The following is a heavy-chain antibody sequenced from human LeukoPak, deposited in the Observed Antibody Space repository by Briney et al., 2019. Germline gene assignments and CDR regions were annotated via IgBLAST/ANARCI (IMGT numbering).Heavy chain of an antibody. D-gene: IGHD6-13*01. CDR1: GYTFTSYG. CDR3: ARDGGQGIAAAGTDFYYYYYMDV. J-gene: IGHJ6*03. CDR2: INPSSGGT. Sequence: ASVKVSCKASGYTFTSYGISWVRQAPGQGLEWMGWINPSSGGTNYAQKFQGRVTMTRDTSISTAYMELSRLRSDDTAVYFCARDGGQGIAAAGTDFYYYYYMDVWGKGTTVTVSS. V-gene: IGHV1-2*02.